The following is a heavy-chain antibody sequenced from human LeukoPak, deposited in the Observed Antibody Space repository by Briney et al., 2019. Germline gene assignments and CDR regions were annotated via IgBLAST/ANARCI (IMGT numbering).Heavy chain of an antibody. CDR1: GLTLSNAW. V-gene: IGHV3-15*07. J-gene: IGHJ6*02. D-gene: IGHD5-18*01. Sequence: GGSLRLTCAASGLTLSNAWMNWVRQAPGKGLEWVGRIRSKTSGGTTEYAAPVKDRFSISRDDSTNTLSLQMNSLTSEDTATYYCIFRDSNYGVDVWGPGTTVTVSS. CDR2: IRSKTSGGTT. CDR3: IFRDSNYGVDV.